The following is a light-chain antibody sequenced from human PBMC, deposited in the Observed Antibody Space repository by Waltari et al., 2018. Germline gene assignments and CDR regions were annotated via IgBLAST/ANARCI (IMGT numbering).Light chain of an antibody. CDR2: DFN. J-gene: IGLJ3*02. Sequence: HSALAQPASVSGSPGQSITISCTGTSSDVGAYNYVSWYQQHPGKAPRLMIFDFNDRPAGFSYRFSGSKSGNTASLTISGLQAEDEADYYCCSFTRSNSWVFGGGTKLTVL. V-gene: IGLV2-14*03. CDR3: CSFTRSNSWV. CDR1: SSDVGAYNY.